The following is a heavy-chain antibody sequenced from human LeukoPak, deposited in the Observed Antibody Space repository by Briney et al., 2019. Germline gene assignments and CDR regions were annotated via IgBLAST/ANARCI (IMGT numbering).Heavy chain of an antibody. CDR3: ARDPLGAAAGSSDY. Sequence: PGGSLRLSYAASGFTFSDYYMSWILQAPGKGLEWVSYISSSGSTIYYADSVKGRFTISRDNAKNSLYLQMNSLRAEDTAVYYCARDPLGAAAGSSDYWGQGTLVTVSS. CDR2: ISSSGSTI. CDR1: GFTFSDYY. V-gene: IGHV3-11*04. J-gene: IGHJ4*02. D-gene: IGHD6-13*01.